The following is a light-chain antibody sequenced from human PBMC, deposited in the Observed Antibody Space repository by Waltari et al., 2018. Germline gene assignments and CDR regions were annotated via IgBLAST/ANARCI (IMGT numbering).Light chain of an antibody. CDR2: GAS. CDR1: QSVSRS. Sequence: EIVLTQSPGTLSLSPGERATLSCRASQSVSRSLAWYQQKPGQAPRLLIYGASNRATGSPDRFSGSWSGTDFSLTISRLEPEDFAVYYCQHYVSLPATFGQGTKVEIK. CDR3: QHYVSLPAT. V-gene: IGKV3-20*01. J-gene: IGKJ1*01.